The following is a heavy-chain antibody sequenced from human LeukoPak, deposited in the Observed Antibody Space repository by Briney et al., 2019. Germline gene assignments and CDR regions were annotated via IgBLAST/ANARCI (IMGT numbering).Heavy chain of an antibody. J-gene: IGHJ4*02. V-gene: IGHV3-23*01. CDR1: GFTFSNYG. Sequence: GGSLRLSCAASGFTFSNYGMSWVRQAPGEGLEWVSLISDSSWYADSVKGRFTISRDVSQNTLYLQMNSLRAEDTAVYYCAKDRRSYGGTSFDSWGQGTLVTVSS. CDR3: AKDRRSYGGTSFDS. D-gene: IGHD4-23*01. CDR2: ISDSS.